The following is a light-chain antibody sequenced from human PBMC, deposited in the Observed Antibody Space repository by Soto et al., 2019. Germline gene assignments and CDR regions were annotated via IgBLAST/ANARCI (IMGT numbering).Light chain of an antibody. CDR2: GTS. CDR3: QQYGSSGT. Sequence: EVMLTQSPGTLSLSPGERATLPCRASQSVSSSYLAWYQQKPGQAPRLLMYGTSSRATGIPDRFSGSGSGTDFTLTISRLEPEDFAVYYCQQYGSSGTLGQGTKVDI. CDR1: QSVSSSY. J-gene: IGKJ1*01. V-gene: IGKV3-20*01.